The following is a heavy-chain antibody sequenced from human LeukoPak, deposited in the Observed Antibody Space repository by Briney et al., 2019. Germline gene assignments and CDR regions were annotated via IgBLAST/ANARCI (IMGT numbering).Heavy chain of an antibody. V-gene: IGHV3-23*01. CDR2: ISGSGGST. D-gene: IGHD3-22*01. CDR3: AQSGSYYYDSSGYYKS. Sequence: GGSLRLSCAASGFTFSSYSMNWVRQAPGKGLEWVSAISGSGGSTYYADSVKGRFTISRDNSKNTLYLQMNSLRAEDTAVYYCAQSGSYYYDSSGYYKSWGQGTLVTVSS. J-gene: IGHJ5*02. CDR1: GFTFSSYS.